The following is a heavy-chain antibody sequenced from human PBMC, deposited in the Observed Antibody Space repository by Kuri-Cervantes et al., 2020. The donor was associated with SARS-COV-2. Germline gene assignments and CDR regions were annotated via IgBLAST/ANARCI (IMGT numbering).Heavy chain of an antibody. Sequence: GGSLRLSCAASGFTFRGSAMHWVRQASGKGLEWLGRIRSKSSNYATAYAASVKGRFTVSRDDSKNTAFLQMNSLKTEDTAVYYCAKEPPSNYGPAIYWGQGTLVTVSS. CDR1: GFTFRGSA. V-gene: IGHV3-73*01. J-gene: IGHJ4*02. CDR2: IRSKSSNYAT. CDR3: AKEPPSNYGPAIY. D-gene: IGHD3-10*01.